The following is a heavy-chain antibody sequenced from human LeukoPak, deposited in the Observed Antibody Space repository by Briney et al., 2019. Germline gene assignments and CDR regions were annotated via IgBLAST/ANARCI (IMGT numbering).Heavy chain of an antibody. D-gene: IGHD1-26*01. V-gene: IGHV4-39*01. CDR3: ARRGGSGRAFDY. J-gene: IGHJ4*02. Sequence: SETLSLTCSVSGASISGGAYYWGWIRQPPGKGLEWIGSIYYTGSTYDNPSLKSRVTISVDTSKNQFSLKLSSVTAADTAVYYCARRGGSGRAFDYWGQGTLVTVSS. CDR2: IYYTGST. CDR1: GASISGGAYY.